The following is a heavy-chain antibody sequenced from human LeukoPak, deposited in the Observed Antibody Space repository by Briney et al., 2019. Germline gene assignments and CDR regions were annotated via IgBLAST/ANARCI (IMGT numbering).Heavy chain of an antibody. Sequence: SETLSLTCTVSGGSISSYYWSWIRQPPGKGLEWIGYTYYSGSTNYNPSLKSRVTISVDTSKNQFSLKLSSVTAADTAVYYCARRVGYSYDHWFDPWGQGTLVTVSS. J-gene: IGHJ5*02. CDR3: ARRVGYSYDHWFDP. CDR1: GGSISSYY. D-gene: IGHD5-18*01. V-gene: IGHV4-59*08. CDR2: TYYSGST.